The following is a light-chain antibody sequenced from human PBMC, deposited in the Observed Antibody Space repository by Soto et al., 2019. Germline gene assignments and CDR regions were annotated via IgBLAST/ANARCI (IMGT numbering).Light chain of an antibody. V-gene: IGKV1-27*01. CDR3: QKYNSSPWT. J-gene: IGKJ1*01. Sequence: DIQMTQFPPSLSASVGDRVTISCRASQGISTYLAWYQQQPGKVPQILISAASTLHSGVPSRFSGSGSGTEFTLTISSLQPEDVATYYCQKYNSSPWTFGQGTKVEIK. CDR2: AAS. CDR1: QGISTY.